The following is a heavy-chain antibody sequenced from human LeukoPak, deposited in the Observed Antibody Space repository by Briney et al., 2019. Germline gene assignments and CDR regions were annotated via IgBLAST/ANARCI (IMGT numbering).Heavy chain of an antibody. CDR1: GFTFTNYA. D-gene: IGHD1-14*01. Sequence: QPGGSLRLSCAASGFTFTNYAMSWVRQAPGKGLEWFSGINDDGGSTYYADSVKGRFTISRDNSRNTLYLQMNSLRADDTAVYYCAKEGHKHGIPYFDCWGQGALVTVSS. CDR2: INDDGGST. J-gene: IGHJ4*02. CDR3: AKEGHKHGIPYFDC. V-gene: IGHV3-23*01.